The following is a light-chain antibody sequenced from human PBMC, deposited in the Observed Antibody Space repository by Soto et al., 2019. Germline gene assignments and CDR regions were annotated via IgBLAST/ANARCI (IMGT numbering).Light chain of an antibody. J-gene: IGKJ1*01. Sequence: DIQLTQSPSTLPASVGDRVPIPCRASQSISNWLAWYQQKPGTAPKVLIYHASNLQSGVPSRFSGSGSGTEFTLTISSLQPDDFATYFCQQYNSYWWTFGQGTKVDIK. V-gene: IGKV1-5*01. CDR3: QQYNSYWWT. CDR2: HAS. CDR1: QSISNW.